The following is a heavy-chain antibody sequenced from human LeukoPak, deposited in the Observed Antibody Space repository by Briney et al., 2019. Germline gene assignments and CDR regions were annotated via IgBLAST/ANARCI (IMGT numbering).Heavy chain of an antibody. D-gene: IGHD1-26*01. CDR2: IISIFGTA. J-gene: IGHJ4*02. V-gene: IGHV1-69*05. Sequence: SVKVSCKASGGTFSSYALSWVRQAPGQAREWMGGIISIFGTANYAQKFQGRVTITTDESTSTAYMELSSLRSEDTAVYYCARGPLVGATTPGSVWGQGTLVTVSS. CDR3: ARGPLVGATTPGSV. CDR1: GGTFSSYA.